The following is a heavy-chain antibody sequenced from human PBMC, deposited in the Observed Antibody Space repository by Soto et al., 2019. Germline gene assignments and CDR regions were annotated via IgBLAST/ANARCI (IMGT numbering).Heavy chain of an antibody. Sequence: PGGSLRLSCAASGFTFSTCPMSWVRQAPGKGLEWVSGISGTGGSTYYADPVKGRFTISRDNSKSTLYLQMDSLRAADTALYYCARGPTGYSSGWGYNDYWGQGTLVTVSS. CDR3: ARGPTGYSSGWGYNDY. V-gene: IGHV3-23*01. CDR2: ISGTGGST. D-gene: IGHD6-19*01. CDR1: GFTFSTCP. J-gene: IGHJ4*02.